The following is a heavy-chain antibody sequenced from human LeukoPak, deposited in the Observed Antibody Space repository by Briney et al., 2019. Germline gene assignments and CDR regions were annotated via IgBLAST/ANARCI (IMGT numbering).Heavy chain of an antibody. CDR3: AREEHKNWKIDY. CDR2: IWYDGGNI. CDR1: GVTFSSYG. V-gene: IGHV3-33*01. D-gene: IGHD1-1*01. Sequence: GGSLRLSCAASGVTFSSYGMHWVRQAPGKGLEWVAIIWYDGGNIDYTDSVKGRFTISRDNSKNTLYLQMNGLRAEDTAVYYCAREEHKNWKIDYWGQGTLVTVSS. J-gene: IGHJ4*02.